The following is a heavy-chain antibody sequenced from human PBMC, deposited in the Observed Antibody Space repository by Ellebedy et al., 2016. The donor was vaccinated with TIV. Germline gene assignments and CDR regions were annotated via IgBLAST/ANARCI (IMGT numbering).Heavy chain of an antibody. V-gene: IGHV3-7*01. Sequence: PGGSLRLSCAAWGFSFSNFWMSWVRQAPGKGLEWVAHIKTDGSETYYVDSVKGRFTISSENAKNALFLQMDGLRVDDSAVYYCVGFGVFNLWGQGAPVTVSS. CDR1: GFSFSNFW. CDR2: IKTDGSET. CDR3: VGFGVFNL. J-gene: IGHJ5*02. D-gene: IGHD3-3*01.